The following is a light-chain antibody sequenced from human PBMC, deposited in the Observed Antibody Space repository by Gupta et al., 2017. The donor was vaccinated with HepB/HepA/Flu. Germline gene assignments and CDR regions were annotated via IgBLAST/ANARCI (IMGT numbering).Light chain of an antibody. J-gene: IGKJ4*01. CDR2: GSF. CDR3: QQYNNWPLT. Sequence: EIVMTQSPVTLSVSPGERATLSCRASQRISTNLAWYQQKPGQAPSVLIYGSFTRATGIPAKFSGSGSGTEFTFTISSLQSEDFAVYFCQQYNNWPLTFGGGTKVEIK. V-gene: IGKV3-15*01. CDR1: QRISTN.